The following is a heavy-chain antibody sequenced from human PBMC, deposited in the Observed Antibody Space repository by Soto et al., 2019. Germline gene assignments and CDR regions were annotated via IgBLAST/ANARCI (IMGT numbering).Heavy chain of an antibody. CDR2: ISYTSTTI. Sequence: EVQLVASGGDLVPPGGSLRLSCAVSGLTFSTDEMSWVRQAPGKGLEWLAYISYTSTTIKYADSVKGRFAVSRDNAKKSLYLQMNNLRVDDSAIYYCVREGGRLGVDSWGQGTLVTVSS. CDR3: VREGGRLGVDS. V-gene: IGHV3-48*03. D-gene: IGHD3-10*01. CDR1: GLTFSTDE. J-gene: IGHJ4*02.